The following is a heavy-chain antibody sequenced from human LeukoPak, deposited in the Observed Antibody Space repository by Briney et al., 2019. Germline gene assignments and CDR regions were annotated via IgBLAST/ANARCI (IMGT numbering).Heavy chain of an antibody. CDR2: IYYSGST. V-gene: IGHV4-31*03. J-gene: IGHJ4*02. CDR3: ARYTREATGTTVEGYYFDY. CDR1: GGSISSGGYY. Sequence: SQTLSLTCTVSGGSISSGGYYWSWIRQHPGKGLEWIGYIYYSGSTYYNPSFKSRATISVDTSKNQFSLKLSSVTAADTAVYYCARYTREATGTTVEGYYFDYWGQGTLVTVSS. D-gene: IGHD1-7*01.